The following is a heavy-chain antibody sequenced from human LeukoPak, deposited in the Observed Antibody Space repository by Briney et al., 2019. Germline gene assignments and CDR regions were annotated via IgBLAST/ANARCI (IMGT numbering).Heavy chain of an antibody. CDR1: GYSFTSYG. J-gene: IGHJ4*02. CDR2: ISGYNGNT. Sequence: ASVKVSCKASGYSFTSYGISWVRQAPGQGLEWMGWISGYNGNTNHAQKFQGRVTMTTDTSTSTAYMELRSLRSDDTAVYYCARVWEYCSGGSCYEHLDYWGQGTLVTVSS. D-gene: IGHD2-15*01. V-gene: IGHV1-18*01. CDR3: ARVWEYCSGGSCYEHLDY.